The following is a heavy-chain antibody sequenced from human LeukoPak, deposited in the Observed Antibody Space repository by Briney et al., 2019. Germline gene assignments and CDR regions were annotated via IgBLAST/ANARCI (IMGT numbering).Heavy chain of an antibody. Sequence: GGSLTLSCAASGFTFSDYWMHWVRQAPGKGLVWVSRISSDGSRVTYADSVKGRFTISRDNAKNTLYLQMNSLRAEDTAVYYCAKDRDTAMVTGYWGQGTLVTVSS. D-gene: IGHD5-18*01. CDR1: GFTFSDYW. CDR2: ISSDGSRV. J-gene: IGHJ4*02. V-gene: IGHV3-74*01. CDR3: AKDRDTAMVTGY.